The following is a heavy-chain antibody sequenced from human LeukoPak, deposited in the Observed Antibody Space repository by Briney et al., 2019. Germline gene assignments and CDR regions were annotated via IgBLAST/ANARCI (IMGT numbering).Heavy chain of an antibody. Sequence: SETLSLTCTVSGDSISSSNCYWGWILQPPGKGLEWIGSIYFSGGTYYNPSLKSRVTISVDTSKNQFSLKLSSVTAADTAVYYCARNGGTREWEPDYFDYWGQGTLVTVSS. CDR1: GDSISSSNCY. J-gene: IGHJ4*02. CDR2: IYFSGGT. V-gene: IGHV4-39*07. CDR3: ARNGGTREWEPDYFDY. D-gene: IGHD1-26*01.